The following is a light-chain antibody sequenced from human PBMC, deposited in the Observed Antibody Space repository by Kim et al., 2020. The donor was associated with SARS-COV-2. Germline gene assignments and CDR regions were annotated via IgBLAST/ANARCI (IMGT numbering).Light chain of an antibody. Sequence: ATLSLSPGERATLSCRASQSINTYLAWYQQKPGQPPRFLIYDASKRATGIPARFSGSGSGTDFTLTLSSLEPEDFAVYYCQQRGAFGQGTKVDIK. CDR2: DAS. V-gene: IGKV3-11*01. J-gene: IGKJ1*01. CDR3: QQRGA. CDR1: QSINTY.